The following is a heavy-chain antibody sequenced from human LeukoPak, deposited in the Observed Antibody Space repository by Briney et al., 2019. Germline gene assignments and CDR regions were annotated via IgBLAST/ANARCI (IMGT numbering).Heavy chain of an antibody. J-gene: IGHJ2*01. D-gene: IGHD3-10*01. CDR3: ARERGGPSSGSRGYFDL. Sequence: ASVKVSCKASGYTFTSYAMHWVRQAPGQRLEWMGWINAGNGNTKYSQKFQGRVTITRDTSACTAYMELSSLRSEDTAVYYCARERGGPSSGSRGYFDLWGRGTLVTVSS. CDR1: GYTFTSYA. CDR2: INAGNGNT. V-gene: IGHV1-3*01.